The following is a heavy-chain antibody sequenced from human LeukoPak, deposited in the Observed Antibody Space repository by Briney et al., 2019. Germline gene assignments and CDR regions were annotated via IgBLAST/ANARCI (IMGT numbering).Heavy chain of an antibody. J-gene: IGHJ4*02. D-gene: IGHD2-15*01. CDR1: GGSISSSSYY. V-gene: IGHV4-39*07. Sequence: PSETLSLTCTVSGGSISSSSYYWGWIRQPPGKGLEWIGSIYYSGSTYYNPSLKSRVTISVDTSRNQFSLKLSSVTAADTAVYYCARGRRYCSGGSCYRFGFLDYWGQGTLVTVSS. CDR3: ARGRRYCSGGSCYRFGFLDY. CDR2: IYYSGST.